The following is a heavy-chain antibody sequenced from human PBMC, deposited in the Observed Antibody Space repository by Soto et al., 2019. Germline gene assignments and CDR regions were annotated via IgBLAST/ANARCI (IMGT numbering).Heavy chain of an antibody. CDR2: IWYDGSNK. CDR3: ARDLGGWYYYYGMDV. J-gene: IGHJ6*02. D-gene: IGHD6-19*01. CDR1: GFTFSSYG. V-gene: IGHV3-33*01. Sequence: QVQLVESGGGVVQPGRSLRLSCAASGFTFSSYGMHWVRQAPGKGLEWVAVIWYDGSNKYYADSVKGRFTISRDNSKNTLYLQMTSLRAEDTAVYYCARDLGGWYYYYGMDVWGQGTTVTVSS.